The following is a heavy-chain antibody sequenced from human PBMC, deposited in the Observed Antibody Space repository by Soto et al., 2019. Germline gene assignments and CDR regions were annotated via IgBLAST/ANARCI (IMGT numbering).Heavy chain of an antibody. CDR1: GGSISSYY. CDR2: IYTSGSA. Sequence: SDTLSLTCTVSGGSISSYYWSWIRQPAGKGLEWIGRIYTSGSANYNPSLKSRGTISVDTSKNQFSLKLSPVTAADTAVYYCARDPYGGFCFDYWGQGTLVTVSS. V-gene: IGHV4-4*07. D-gene: IGHD4-17*01. CDR3: ARDPYGGFCFDY. J-gene: IGHJ4*02.